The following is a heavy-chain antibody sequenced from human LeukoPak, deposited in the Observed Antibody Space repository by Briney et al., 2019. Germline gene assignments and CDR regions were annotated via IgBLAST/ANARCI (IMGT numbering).Heavy chain of an antibody. CDR2: ISINGEST. Sequence: GGSLRLSCSASGFSFSTNAMHWVRQAPGKGLEYVSAISINGESTYYAESVKCRFTISRDNSKNMVFLQMSSLRAEDTAVYYCVKGRIEGVINDAFDIWGQGTVVTVSS. V-gene: IGHV3-64D*06. CDR3: VKGRIEGVINDAFDI. CDR1: GFSFSTNA. J-gene: IGHJ3*02. D-gene: IGHD3-10*01.